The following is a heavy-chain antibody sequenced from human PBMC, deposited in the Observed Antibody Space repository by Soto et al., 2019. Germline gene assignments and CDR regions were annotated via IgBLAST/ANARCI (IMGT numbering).Heavy chain of an antibody. V-gene: IGHV3-48*01. Sequence: EVHLVESGGGLVQPGGSLRLSCAASGFTFSSYSLHWVRQAPGKGLEWVSYMTSSGTTVYYADSVRGRFTISRDNTKNAPYLPMHGLRALDEAVYYCARGSSNWAYYFDCWGHRTRVTVSS. J-gene: IGHJ4*01. CDR1: GFTFSSYS. D-gene: IGHD6-13*01. CDR2: MTSSGTTV. CDR3: ARGSSNWAYYFDC.